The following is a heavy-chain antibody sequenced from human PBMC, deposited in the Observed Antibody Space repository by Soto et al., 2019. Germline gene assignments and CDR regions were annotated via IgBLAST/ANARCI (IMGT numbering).Heavy chain of an antibody. CDR2: ISAYNGNT. Sequence: GTSVKLSCEECGERFNSSGSSWVRQANGQGLEWMGWISAYNGNTNYAQKLQGRVTMTTDTSTSTAYMELRSLRSDDTAVYYCARYTYYYDSSGYYPGGYYYYGMDVWGQGTTVTVSS. CDR1: GERFNSSG. D-gene: IGHD3-22*01. CDR3: ARYTYYYDSSGYYPGGYYYYGMDV. V-gene: IGHV1-18*01. J-gene: IGHJ6*02.